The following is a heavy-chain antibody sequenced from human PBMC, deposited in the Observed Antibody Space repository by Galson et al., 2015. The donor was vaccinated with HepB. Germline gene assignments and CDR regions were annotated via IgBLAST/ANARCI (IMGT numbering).Heavy chain of an antibody. CDR1: GYTFGHYW. V-gene: IGHV5-51*01. J-gene: IGHJ5*02. CDR2: IYPDDSTV. D-gene: IGHD2-15*01. Sequence: QSGAEVKKPGESLKISCRGSGYTFGHYWIGWVRQMPGKGLEWMGIIYPDDSTVRYSPSFQGQVTISADKSTATAYLEWSSLKASDTAMYFCARFSAGGFSLNWFDPWGQGTLVTVSS. CDR3: ARFSAGGFSLNWFDP.